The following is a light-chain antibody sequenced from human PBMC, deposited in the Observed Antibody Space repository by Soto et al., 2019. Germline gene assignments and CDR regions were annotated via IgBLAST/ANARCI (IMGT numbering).Light chain of an antibody. CDR3: QKYGRS. CDR1: QSVSSSY. Sequence: EIVLTQSPGTLSLSPGERATLSCRASQSVSSSYLAWYQQKPGQAPRLLIYGASSRATGIPDRFSGSGSGTDFTLTIRRLEPEDYSVYYCQKYGRSFGGGAKVEIK. J-gene: IGKJ4*02. CDR2: GAS. V-gene: IGKV3-20*01.